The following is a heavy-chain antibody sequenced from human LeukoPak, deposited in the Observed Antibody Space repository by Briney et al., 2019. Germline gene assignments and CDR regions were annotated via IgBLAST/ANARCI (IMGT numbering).Heavy chain of an antibody. D-gene: IGHD5-12*01. J-gene: IGHJ4*02. Sequence: ETLSPTCTVSGGSISSYNWSWIRQPPGKGLEWIGYIYYSGSTSSNPSLKSRVTISVDTSKSHFSLKLSSVTSADTAVDYCARDYEGNCLDYWGQGTLVTVSS. CDR1: GGSISSYN. CDR2: IYYSGST. V-gene: IGHV4-59*01. CDR3: ARDYEGNCLDY.